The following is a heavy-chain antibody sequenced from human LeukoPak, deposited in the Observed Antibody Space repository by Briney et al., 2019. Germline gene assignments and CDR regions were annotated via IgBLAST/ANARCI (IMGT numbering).Heavy chain of an antibody. CDR1: GFTFSDYY. Sequence: GGSLRLSCAASGFTFSDYYMSWIRQAPGKGLEWVSYISSSGSTIYYADSVKGRFTISRDNAKNSLYLQMNSLRAEDTAMYYCARPDSSWAFFDYWGQGTLVTVSS. D-gene: IGHD6-13*01. CDR3: ARPDSSWAFFDY. J-gene: IGHJ4*02. CDR2: ISSSGSTI. V-gene: IGHV3-11*01.